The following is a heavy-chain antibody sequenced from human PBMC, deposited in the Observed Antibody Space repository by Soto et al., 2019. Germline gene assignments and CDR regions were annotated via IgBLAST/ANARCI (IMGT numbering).Heavy chain of an antibody. CDR3: AKDIAEYSSSNEGYFDY. CDR2: ISWNSGSI. V-gene: IGHV3-9*01. J-gene: IGHJ4*02. D-gene: IGHD6-6*01. CDR1: GFTFDDYA. Sequence: GGSLRLSCAASGFTFDDYAMHWVRQAPGKGLEWVSGISWNSGSIGYADSVKGRFTISRDNAKNSLYLQMNSLRAEDTALYYCAKDIAEYSSSNEGYFDYWGQGTLVTVSS.